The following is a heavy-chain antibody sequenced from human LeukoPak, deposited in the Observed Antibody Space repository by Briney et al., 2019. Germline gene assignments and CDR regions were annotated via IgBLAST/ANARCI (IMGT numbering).Heavy chain of an antibody. CDR2: INHSGST. V-gene: IGHV4-34*01. CDR3: ASRYSSSWYEGYLDY. D-gene: IGHD6-13*01. Sequence: PSETLSLTCAVYGGSFSGYYWSWIRQPPGKGLEWIGEINHSGSTNYNPSLKSRVTISVDTSKNQLSLKLSSVTAADTAVYYCASRYSSSWYEGYLDYWGQGTLVTVSS. CDR1: GGSFSGYY. J-gene: IGHJ4*02.